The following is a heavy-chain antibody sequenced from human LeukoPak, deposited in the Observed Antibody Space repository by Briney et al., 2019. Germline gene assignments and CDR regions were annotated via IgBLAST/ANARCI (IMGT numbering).Heavy chain of an antibody. CDR3: ARDRLGAARGH. Sequence: GGSLRLSCEASGFTFSSYSMNWVRQAPGKGLEWVSSISSSSSYIYYADSVKGRFTISRDNAKNSLYLQMNSLRAEDTAVYYCARDRLGAARGHWGQGTLVTVSS. D-gene: IGHD1-26*01. V-gene: IGHV3-21*01. J-gene: IGHJ1*01. CDR2: ISSSSSYI. CDR1: GFTFSSYS.